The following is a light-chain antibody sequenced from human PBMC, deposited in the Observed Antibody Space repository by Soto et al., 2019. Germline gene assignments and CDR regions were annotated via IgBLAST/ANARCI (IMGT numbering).Light chain of an antibody. CDR3: QQRSNWPSWT. V-gene: IGKV3D-20*02. Sequence: EIVFTQSRGTLSFSPGERATLSCRASQSVSSSYLAWYQHKPDQAPRLLIYGASTRATGIPDRFSGSGSGTDFTLTISSLEPEDFAVYYCQQRSNWPSWTFGQGTKVDIK. CDR2: GAS. J-gene: IGKJ1*01. CDR1: QSVSSSY.